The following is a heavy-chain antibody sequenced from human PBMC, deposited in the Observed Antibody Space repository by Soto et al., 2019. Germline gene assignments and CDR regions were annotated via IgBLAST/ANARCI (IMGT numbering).Heavy chain of an antibody. CDR3: ARRTNWVARFDP. Sequence: SETLSLTCAVYGGSFSGYYWSWIRQPPGKGLEWIGEINHSGSTNYNPSLKSRVTISVDTSKNQFSLKLSSVTAADTAVYYCARRTNWVARFDPCGQGTLVTVSS. D-gene: IGHD7-27*01. CDR2: INHSGST. V-gene: IGHV4-34*01. J-gene: IGHJ5*02. CDR1: GGSFSGYY.